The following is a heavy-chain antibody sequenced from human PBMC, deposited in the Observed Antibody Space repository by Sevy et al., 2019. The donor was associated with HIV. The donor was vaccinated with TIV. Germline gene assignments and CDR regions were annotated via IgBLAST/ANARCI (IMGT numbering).Heavy chain of an antibody. CDR2: INESGIT. CDR1: DGSFSGYY. J-gene: IGHJ5*02. Sequence: SETLSLTCAVHDGSFSGYYWNWIRQLPGKGLEWIGEINESGITYYNPSLKSRVTISVDTSKKQFSLKPNSVTAVDWAVYFCARSPPVLVVPGAPSWFDPWGQGTLVTVSS. D-gene: IGHD2-2*01. CDR3: ARSPPVLVVPGAPSWFDP. V-gene: IGHV4-34*01.